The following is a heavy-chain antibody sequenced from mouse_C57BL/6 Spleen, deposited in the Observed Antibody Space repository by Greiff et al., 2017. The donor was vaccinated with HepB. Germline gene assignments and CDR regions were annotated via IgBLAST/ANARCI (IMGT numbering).Heavy chain of an antibody. D-gene: IGHD2-4*01. CDR1: GYSITSGYY. CDR3: ARAYDYPWYFDV. CDR2: ISYDGST. J-gene: IGHJ1*03. Sequence: EVQLQESGPGLVKPSPSLSLTCSVTGYSITSGYYWNWIRQFPGNKLEWMGYISYDGSTNYNPSLKNRISITRDTSKNQFFLKLNSVTTEDTATYYCARAYDYPWYFDVWGTGTTVTVSS. V-gene: IGHV3-6*01.